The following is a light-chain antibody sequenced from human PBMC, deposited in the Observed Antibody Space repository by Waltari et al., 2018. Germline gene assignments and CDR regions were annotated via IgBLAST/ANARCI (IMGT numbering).Light chain of an antibody. V-gene: IGKV3-11*01. CDR2: NAS. J-gene: IGKJ2*01. Sequence: ETVLTQSPVTLSLSPGEAATLSCKASQSVGSSLAWYQQKPGQAPRLLIYNASNRAAGIPARFSGSGSGTDFTLTISSLEPEDFAVYYCQQRSNWNTFGQGTKLEIK. CDR3: QQRSNWNT. CDR1: QSVGSS.